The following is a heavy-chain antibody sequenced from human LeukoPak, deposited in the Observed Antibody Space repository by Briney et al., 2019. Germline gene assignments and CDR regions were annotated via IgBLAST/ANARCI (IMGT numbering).Heavy chain of an antibody. CDR2: IKQDGSDI. D-gene: IGHD6-19*01. V-gene: IGHV3-7*05. CDR1: GFTFSNLW. J-gene: IGHJ4*02. CDR3: AAGSGWLIDS. Sequence: GGSLRLSCAASGFTFSNLWMSWVRQAPGKGLEWVANIKQDGSDIYYVDSVKGRFTISRDNAKSSLYLQTSRLTAADTGVYYRAAGSGWLIDSWGQGTLVTVSS.